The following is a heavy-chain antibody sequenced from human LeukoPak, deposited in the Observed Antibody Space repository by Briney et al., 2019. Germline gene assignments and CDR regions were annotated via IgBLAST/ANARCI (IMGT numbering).Heavy chain of an antibody. D-gene: IGHD3-9*01. CDR3: ARCNSSYYDILTGYDYYYYGMDV. CDR1: GGTFSSYA. V-gene: IGHV1-69*13. CDR2: IIPIFGTA. Sequence: ASVKVSCKASGGTFSSYAISWVRQAPGQGLEWMGGIIPIFGTANYAQKFQGRVTITADESTSTAYMELSSLRSEDTAVYYCARCNSSYYDILTGYDYYYYGMDVWGKGTTVTVSS. J-gene: IGHJ6*04.